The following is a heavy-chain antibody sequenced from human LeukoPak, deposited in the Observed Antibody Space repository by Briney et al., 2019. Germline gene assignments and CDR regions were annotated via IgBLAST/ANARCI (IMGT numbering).Heavy chain of an antibody. CDR2: IYYSGST. V-gene: IGHV4-59*01. D-gene: IGHD3-16*01. Sequence: SETLSLTCTVSGGSISSYYWSWSRQPPGKGLEWIGYIYYSGSTNYNPSLKSRVTISVDTSKNQFSPKLSSVTAADTAVYYCARDRTLDAFDIWGQGTMVTVSS. CDR3: ARDRTLDAFDI. J-gene: IGHJ3*02. CDR1: GGSISSYY.